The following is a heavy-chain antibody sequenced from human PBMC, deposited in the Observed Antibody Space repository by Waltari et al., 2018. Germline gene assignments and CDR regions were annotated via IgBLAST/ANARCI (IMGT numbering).Heavy chain of an antibody. D-gene: IGHD2-15*01. V-gene: IGHV3-30*18. CDR3: AKDDGIVVVVAAIGYMDV. Sequence: QVQLVESGGGVVQPGRSLRLSCAASGFTFSSYGMHWVRQAPGKGLEWVAVISYDGSNKYYADSVKGRFTISRDNSKNTLYLQMNSLRAEDTAVYYCAKDDGIVVVVAAIGYMDVWGKGTTVTVSS. CDR2: ISYDGSNK. J-gene: IGHJ6*03. CDR1: GFTFSSYG.